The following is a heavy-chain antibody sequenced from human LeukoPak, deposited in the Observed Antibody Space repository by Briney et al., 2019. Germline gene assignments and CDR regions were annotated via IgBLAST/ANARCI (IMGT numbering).Heavy chain of an antibody. Sequence: GGSLRLSCAASGFTVSSNYMSWVRHAPGKGLEWVSVIYSGGYTYYADSVKGRFTISRDNSKNTLYLQMNSLRAEDTAVYYCAREVVVAATLDAFDVWGQGTMVTVSS. J-gene: IGHJ3*01. CDR3: AREVVVAATLDAFDV. V-gene: IGHV3-53*01. CDR2: IYSGGYT. D-gene: IGHD2-15*01. CDR1: GFTVSSNY.